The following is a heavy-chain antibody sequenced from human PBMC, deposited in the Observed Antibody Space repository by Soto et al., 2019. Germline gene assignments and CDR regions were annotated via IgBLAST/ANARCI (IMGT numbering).Heavy chain of an antibody. D-gene: IGHD2-2*01. V-gene: IGHV1-3*01. CDR1: GYTFTSYA. CDR3: ARDSIVVVPAAPGDY. Sequence: GASVKVSCKASGYTFTSYAMHWVRQAPGQRLEWMGWINAGNGNTKYSQKFQGRVTITRDTSASTAYMELSSLRSEDTAVYYCARDSIVVVPAAPGDYWGQGTLVTVSS. CDR2: INAGNGNT. J-gene: IGHJ4*02.